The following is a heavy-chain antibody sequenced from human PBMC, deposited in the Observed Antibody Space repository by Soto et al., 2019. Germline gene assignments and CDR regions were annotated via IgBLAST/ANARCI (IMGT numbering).Heavy chain of an antibody. V-gene: IGHV1-69*02. CDR3: ARVGTIAARQFDY. CDR1: GGTFSSYT. D-gene: IGHD6-6*01. Sequence: QVQLVQSGAEVKKPGSSVKVSCKASGGTFSSYTISWVRQAPGQGLEWLGRIIPILGIANYAQKFQGRATITADKSTSTAYMELSSLRSEDTAVYYCARVGTIAARQFDYWGQGTLVTVSS. J-gene: IGHJ4*02. CDR2: IIPILGIA.